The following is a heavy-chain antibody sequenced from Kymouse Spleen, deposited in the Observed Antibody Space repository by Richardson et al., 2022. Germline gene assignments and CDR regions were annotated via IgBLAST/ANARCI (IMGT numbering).Heavy chain of an antibody. V-gene: IGHV3-33*01. CDR3: ARDGDSSSYYYYYGMDV. CDR2: IWYDGSNK. CDR1: GFTFSSYG. Sequence: QVQLVESGGGVVQPGRSLRLSCAASGFTFSSYGMHWVRQAPGKGLEWVAVIWYDGSNKYYADSVKGRFTISRDNSKNTLYLQMNSLRAEDTAVYYCARDGDSSSYYYYYGMDVWGQGTTVTVSS. J-gene: IGHJ6*02. D-gene: IGHD6-6*01.